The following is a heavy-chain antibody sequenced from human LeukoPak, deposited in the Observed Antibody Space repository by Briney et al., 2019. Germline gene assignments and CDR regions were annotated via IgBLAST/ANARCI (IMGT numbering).Heavy chain of an antibody. D-gene: IGHD6-6*01. CDR3: ARAAHRSQNLDY. CDR1: GGSISSGDYY. V-gene: IGHV4-30-4*08. Sequence: SQTLSLTCTVSGGSISSGDYYWSRIRQPPGKGLEWIGYIYYSGSTYYNPSLKSRVTISVDTSKNQFSLKLSSVTAADTAVYYCARAAHRSQNLDYWGQGTLVTVSS. J-gene: IGHJ4*02. CDR2: IYYSGST.